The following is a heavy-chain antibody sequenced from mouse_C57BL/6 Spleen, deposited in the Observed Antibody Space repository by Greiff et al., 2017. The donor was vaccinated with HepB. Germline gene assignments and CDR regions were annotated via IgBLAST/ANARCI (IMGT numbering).Heavy chain of an antibody. D-gene: IGHD1-1*01. CDR2: IDPSDSYT. Sequence: QVQLQQPGAELVRPGTSVKLSCKASGYTFTSYWMHWVKQRPGQGLEWIGVIDPSDSYTNYNQKFKGKATLTVDTSSSTAYMQLSSLTSEDSAVYYCARYYGSSYDFDVWGTGTTVTVSS. V-gene: IGHV1-59*01. CDR1: GYTFTSYW. CDR3: ARYYGSSYDFDV. J-gene: IGHJ1*03.